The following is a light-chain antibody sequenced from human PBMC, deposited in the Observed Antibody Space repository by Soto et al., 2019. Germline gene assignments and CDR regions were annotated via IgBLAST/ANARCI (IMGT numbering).Light chain of an antibody. Sequence: SVLTQPPSVSAAPGQRVTISCSGSSSNIGGSSVSWYQQLPGTAPKLLIYDDDKRPSGIPDRFSGSKSGTSATLGITGFQTGDEADHYCGSWDSSLSAYVFGTGTKVTVL. V-gene: IGLV1-51*01. J-gene: IGLJ1*01. CDR1: SSNIGGSS. CDR3: GSWDSSLSAYV. CDR2: DDD.